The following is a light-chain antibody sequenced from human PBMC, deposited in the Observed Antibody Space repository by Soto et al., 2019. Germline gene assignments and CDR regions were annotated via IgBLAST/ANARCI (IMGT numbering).Light chain of an antibody. Sequence: DIQMTQSPSSLSASVGDRVTITCRASQSISSYLTWYQQKPGQAPKLLIYAASSLQSGVPSRFSGSGSGTDFTLTISSLQPEDFATYYCQQSYCTPWTFGQGTQVEIK. CDR1: QSISSY. CDR2: AAS. V-gene: IGKV1-39*01. J-gene: IGKJ1*01. CDR3: QQSYCTPWT.